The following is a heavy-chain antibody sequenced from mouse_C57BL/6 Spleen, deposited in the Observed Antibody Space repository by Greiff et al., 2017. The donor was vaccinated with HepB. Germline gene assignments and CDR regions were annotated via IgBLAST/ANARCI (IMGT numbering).Heavy chain of an antibody. Sequence: VKLMESGPELVKPGASVKISCKASGYAFSSSWMNWVKQRPGKGLEWIGRIYPGDGDTNYNGKFKGKATLTADKSSSTAYMQLSSLTSEDSAVYFCARRDDYDPYFDYWGQGTTLTVSS. J-gene: IGHJ2*01. V-gene: IGHV1-82*01. CDR3: ARRDDYDPYFDY. CDR1: GYAFSSSW. CDR2: IYPGDGDT. D-gene: IGHD2-4*01.